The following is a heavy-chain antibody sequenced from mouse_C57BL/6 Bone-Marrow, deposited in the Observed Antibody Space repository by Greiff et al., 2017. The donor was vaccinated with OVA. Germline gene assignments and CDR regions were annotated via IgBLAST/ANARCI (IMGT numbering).Heavy chain of an antibody. J-gene: IGHJ1*03. Sequence: VQLKESGPVLVKPGASVKMSCKASGYTFTDYYMNWVKQSHGKSLEWIGVINPYNGGTSYNQKFKGKATLTVDKSSSTAYMELNSLTSEDSAVYYCASEGKMLLRPSWYFDVWGTGTTVTVSS. D-gene: IGHD1-1*01. CDR1: GYTFTDYY. V-gene: IGHV1-19*01. CDR2: INPYNGGT. CDR3: ASEGKMLLRPSWYFDV.